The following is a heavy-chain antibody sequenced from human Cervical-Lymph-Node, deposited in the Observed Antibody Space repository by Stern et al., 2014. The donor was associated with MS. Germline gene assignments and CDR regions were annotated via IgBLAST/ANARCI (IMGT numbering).Heavy chain of an antibody. J-gene: IGHJ4*02. CDR2: IWYDGSKK. V-gene: IGHV3-33*01. CDR1: GFEFSSYG. CDR3: TGVNYDILTGYYSDY. Sequence: VQLVESGGGVVQPGRSLQLSCAASGFEFSSYGIHWVRPAPGKGLEWVAVIWYDGSKKFYAEFVKGRFTISRDNSKNTGYLQMNSLRAEDTAVYYCTGVNYDILTGYYSDYWGQGTLVTVSS. D-gene: IGHD3-9*01.